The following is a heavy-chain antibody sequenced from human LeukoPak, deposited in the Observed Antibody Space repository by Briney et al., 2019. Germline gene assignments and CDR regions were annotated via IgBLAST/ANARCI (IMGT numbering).Heavy chain of an antibody. CDR2: ISAYNGNT. CDR3: ARPEKYSGSYYYDY. J-gene: IGHJ4*02. CDR1: GYTFTSYG. V-gene: IGHV1-18*01. D-gene: IGHD1-26*01. Sequence: ASVKVFCKASGYTFTSYGISWVRQAPGQGLEWMGWISAYNGNTNYAQKLQGRVTMTTDTSTSTAYMELRSLRSDDTAVYYCARPEKYSGSYYYDYWGQGTLVTVSS.